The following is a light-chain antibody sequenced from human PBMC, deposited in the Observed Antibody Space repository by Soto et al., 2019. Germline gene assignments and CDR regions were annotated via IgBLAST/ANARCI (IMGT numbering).Light chain of an antibody. CDR3: QQYGSSLLT. J-gene: IGKJ4*01. CDR1: QSVSSSY. Sequence: EIVLTQSPGTLSLSPGERATLSCRASQSVSSSYLAWYQQKPGQAPRLLIYGASSRATGIPDRFSGSGSGTDFTLTISRLEPDDFAVYYCQQYGSSLLTFGGGTKVDIK. V-gene: IGKV3-20*01. CDR2: GAS.